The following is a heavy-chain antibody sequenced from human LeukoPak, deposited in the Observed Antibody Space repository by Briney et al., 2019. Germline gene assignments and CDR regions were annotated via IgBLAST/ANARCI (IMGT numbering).Heavy chain of an antibody. CDR3: AKASMGYCSSTSCYEAYYGMDV. J-gene: IGHJ6*04. V-gene: IGHV3-43D*04. D-gene: IGHD2-2*01. CDR1: GFTFDDYA. CDR2: ISWDGGST. Sequence: GGSLRLPCAASGFTFDDYAMHWVRQAPGKGLEWVSLISWDGGSTYYADSVKGRFTISRDNSKNSLYLQMNSLRAEDTALYYCAKASMGYCSSTSCYEAYYGMDVWGKGTTVTVSS.